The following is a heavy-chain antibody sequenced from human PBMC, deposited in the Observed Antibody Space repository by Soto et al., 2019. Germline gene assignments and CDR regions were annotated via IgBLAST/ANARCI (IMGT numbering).Heavy chain of an antibody. CDR2: IYYSGST. J-gene: IGHJ4*02. CDR1: GGSISSSSYY. CDR3: ARPLHYYGSGSFVY. D-gene: IGHD3-10*01. Sequence: QLQLQESGPGLVKPSETLSLTCTVSGGSISSSSYYWGWIRQPPGKGLEWIGSIYYSGSTYYNPSLKSRVTISVDTSKNQFSLKLSSVTAADTAVYYCARPLHYYGSGSFVYWGQGTLVTVSS. V-gene: IGHV4-39*01.